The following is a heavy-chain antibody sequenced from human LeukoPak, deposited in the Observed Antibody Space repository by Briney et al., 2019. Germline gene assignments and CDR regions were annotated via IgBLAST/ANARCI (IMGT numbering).Heavy chain of an antibody. CDR3: ARKKRDCDILTGYYNHDAFDI. D-gene: IGHD3-9*01. J-gene: IGHJ3*02. CDR2: VFYSGST. CDR1: GGSISSYY. V-gene: IGHV4-59*01. Sequence: SETLSLTCTVSGGSISSYYWSWIRQPPGKGLEYIGYVFYSGSTNYNPSLKSRVTISVDTSKNQFSLKLSSVTAADTAVYYCARKKRDCDILTGYYNHDAFDIWGQGTMVTVSS.